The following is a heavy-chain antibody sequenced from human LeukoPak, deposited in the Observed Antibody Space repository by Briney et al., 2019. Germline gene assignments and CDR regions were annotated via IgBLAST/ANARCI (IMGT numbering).Heavy chain of an antibody. CDR3: ARGGKFIVATIGFDY. V-gene: IGHV3-30-3*01. CDR1: GFTFSSYA. Sequence: GGSLRLSCAASGFTFSSYAMHWVRQAPGKGLEWVAVISYDGSNKYYADSVKGRFTISRDNSKNTLYLQMNSLRAEDTAVYYCARGGKFIVATIGFDYWGQGTLVTVSS. J-gene: IGHJ4*02. D-gene: IGHD5-12*01. CDR2: ISYDGSNK.